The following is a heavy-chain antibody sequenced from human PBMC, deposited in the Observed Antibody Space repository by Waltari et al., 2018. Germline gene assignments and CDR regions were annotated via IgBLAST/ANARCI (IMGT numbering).Heavy chain of an antibody. CDR3: ARDPDGSGTFDY. V-gene: IGHV4-61*09. CDR1: GGAISSGRYY. J-gene: IGHJ4*02. CDR2: IYTSGST. Sequence: QVQLQESGPGLVTPSQTLSLTCTVSGGAISSGRYYWSCIRQPAGKGLEWIGYIYTSGSTNYNPSLKSRVTISVDTSKNQFSLKLSSVTAADTAVYYCARDPDGSGTFDYWGQGTLVTVSS. D-gene: IGHD3-10*01.